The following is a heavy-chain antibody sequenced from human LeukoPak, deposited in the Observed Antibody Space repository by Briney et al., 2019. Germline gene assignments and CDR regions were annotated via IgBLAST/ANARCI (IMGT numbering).Heavy chain of an antibody. J-gene: IGHJ4*02. CDR1: GGTFSNYA. D-gene: IGHD2-2*01. V-gene: IGHV1-69*04. CDR2: IIPILSIA. CDR3: AREDCSGTSCLTNY. Sequence: ASVTVSCKASGGTFSNYAISWVRQAPGQGLEWMGRIIPILSIANYAQKFQGRVTITADKSTSTAYMELNSLRSEDTAVYFCAREDCSGTSCLTNYWGQGTLVTVSS.